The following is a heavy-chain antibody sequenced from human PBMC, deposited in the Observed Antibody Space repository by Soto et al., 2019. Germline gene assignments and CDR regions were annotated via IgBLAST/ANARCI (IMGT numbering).Heavy chain of an antibody. CDR3: AKSEPYGSGSYYFDY. CDR1: GFTFSRNA. Sequence: EVQLLESGGGLVQPGGSLRLSCAASGFTFSRNAMSWVRQAPGKGLEWVSGISGGGGATYYADSVKGRFTISRDNSKTTLYLQMNSLRAEDTAIYYCAKSEPYGSGSYYFDYWGQGTLATVSS. D-gene: IGHD1-26*01. CDR2: ISGGGGAT. V-gene: IGHV3-23*01. J-gene: IGHJ4*02.